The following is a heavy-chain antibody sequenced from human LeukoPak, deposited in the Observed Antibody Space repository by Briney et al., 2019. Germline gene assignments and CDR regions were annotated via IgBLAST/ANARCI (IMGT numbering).Heavy chain of an antibody. CDR1: GYTFTSYG. CDR3: AGGYSYGYNLGDY. CDR2: ISADNGNT. Sequence: ASVKVSCKASGYTFTSYGISWVRQAPGQGLEWMGWISADNGNTNYAQKFQGRVTITADKSTSTAYMELSSLRSEDTAVYYCAGGYSYGYNLGDYWGQGTLVTVSS. V-gene: IGHV1-18*01. J-gene: IGHJ4*02. D-gene: IGHD5-18*01.